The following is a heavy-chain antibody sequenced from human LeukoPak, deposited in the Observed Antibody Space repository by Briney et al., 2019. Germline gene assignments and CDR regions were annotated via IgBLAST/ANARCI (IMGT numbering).Heavy chain of an antibody. CDR1: GITFSGYW. D-gene: IGHD2-15*01. V-gene: IGHV3-7*04. Sequence: GVSLRLSCAASGITFSGYWMSWVRQAPGKGLEWVANIKQDGSERYYVDSVKGRFTISRDNAKNSLYLQMNSLRAVDTAVYYCARGPSGGNGFSYWGLGTLVTVSS. J-gene: IGHJ4*02. CDR2: IKQDGSER. CDR3: ARGPSGGNGFSY.